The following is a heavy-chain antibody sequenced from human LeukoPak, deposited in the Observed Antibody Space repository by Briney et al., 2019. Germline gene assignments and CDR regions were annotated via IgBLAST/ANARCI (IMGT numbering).Heavy chain of an antibody. Sequence: GGSLRLSCAASGFTFSTYPMSWVRQAPGKGLEWVAIIKPDGSDKFHVDSVKGRFTISRDNAKNSLYLQMSNLRAEDTAVYYCARGGHRQKEFWGQGTLVTVSS. CDR1: GFTFSTYP. CDR3: ARGGHRQKEF. V-gene: IGHV3-7*01. D-gene: IGHD3-10*01. CDR2: IKPDGSDK. J-gene: IGHJ4*02.